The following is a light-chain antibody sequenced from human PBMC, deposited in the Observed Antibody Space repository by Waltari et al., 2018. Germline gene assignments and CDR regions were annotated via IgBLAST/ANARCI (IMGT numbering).Light chain of an antibody. CDR2: EVT. Sequence: QSALTQPASVSGSPGQSITISCTGTSSDVGGYNHVSWYQQQPGKAPKLLILEVTNGPSGISNRFSGSKSGNTASLTISGLQAEDEGEYYCSSFTTIGTLVVFGGGTKVTVL. V-gene: IGLV2-14*01. CDR3: SSFTTIGTLVV. J-gene: IGLJ2*01. CDR1: SSDVGGYNH.